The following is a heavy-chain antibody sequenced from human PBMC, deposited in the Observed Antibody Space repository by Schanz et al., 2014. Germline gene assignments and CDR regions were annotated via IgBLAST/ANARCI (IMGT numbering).Heavy chain of an antibody. CDR3: VTWSTTYLYQDY. V-gene: IGHV3-74*02. CDR1: GFTFSSYW. Sequence: EVQLVESGGGLVQPGGSLRLSCAASGFTFSSYWMLCVRQAPGKGLVWVSRVNRDVSTTTYADSVKGRFTISRDNSKNTLSLQMDDLRGDDTAMYYCVTWSTTYLYQDYWGQGTLVSVS. CDR2: VNRDVSTT. J-gene: IGHJ4*02. D-gene: IGHD1-26*01.